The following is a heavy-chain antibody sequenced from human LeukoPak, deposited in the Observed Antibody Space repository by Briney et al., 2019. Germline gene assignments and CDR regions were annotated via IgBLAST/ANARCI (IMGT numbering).Heavy chain of an antibody. J-gene: IGHJ4*02. V-gene: IGHV1-2*02. Sequence: ASVKVSCKASGYTFTGYYMHWVRQAPGQGLEWMRWMNPNTADTNYAQRFQGRVTMTRDMSISTAHMELSSLRSDDTAIFYCARSSGDSSLDYWGQGTLVTVSS. CDR3: ARSSGDSSLDY. CDR2: MNPNTADT. CDR1: GYTFTGYY. D-gene: IGHD2-15*01.